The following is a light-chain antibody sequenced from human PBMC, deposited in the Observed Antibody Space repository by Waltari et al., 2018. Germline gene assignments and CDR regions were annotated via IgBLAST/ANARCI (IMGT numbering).Light chain of an antibody. CDR2: KAS. J-gene: IGKJ4*01. CDR3: QQYNSYSLLS. CDR1: QRISKW. V-gene: IGKV1-5*03. Sequence: DIQMTHSPSTLSASVGDRVIFSCRASQRISKWLAWYQQKPVKAPKLLIYKASTSESGLPSRCSCSGSGTEFTLTISSLQPEDFGTYYCQQYNSYSLLSFGGGTKVEIK.